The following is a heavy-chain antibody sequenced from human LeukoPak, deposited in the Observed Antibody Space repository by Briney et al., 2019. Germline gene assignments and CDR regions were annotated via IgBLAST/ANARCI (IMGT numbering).Heavy chain of an antibody. Sequence: PGGSLRLSCAASGFTFSSYWMSWVRQAPGEGLEWVAYIKQDGSEKYYVDSVKGRFTISRDNAKHSLYLQMNSLRAEDTSVYYSERWATDTAMVQDYWGQGTLVTVSS. V-gene: IGHV3-7*01. D-gene: IGHD5-18*01. CDR3: ERWATDTAMVQDY. CDR1: GFTFSSYW. CDR2: IKQDGSEK. J-gene: IGHJ4*02.